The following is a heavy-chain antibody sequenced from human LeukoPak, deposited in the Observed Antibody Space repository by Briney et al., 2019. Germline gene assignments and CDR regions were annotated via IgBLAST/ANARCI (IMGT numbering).Heavy chain of an antibody. CDR3: ARGEYYYDSSGYYPFDY. D-gene: IGHD3-22*01. Sequence: SETLSLTCTVSGGSVSSGSYYWSWIRQPPGKGLEWIGYIYYSGSTNYNPSLKSRVTISVDTSKNQFSLKLSSVTAADTAVYYCARGEYYYDSSGYYPFDYWGQGTLVTVSS. V-gene: IGHV4-61*01. CDR2: IYYSGST. CDR1: GGSVSSGSYY. J-gene: IGHJ4*02.